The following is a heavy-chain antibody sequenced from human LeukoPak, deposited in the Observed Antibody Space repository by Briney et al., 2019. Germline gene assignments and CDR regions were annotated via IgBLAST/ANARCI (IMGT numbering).Heavy chain of an antibody. CDR2: INWNGGST. CDR3: ARVFGDLSKCFDC. D-gene: IGHD3-10*01. V-gene: IGHV3-20*04. Sequence: GGSLRLSCAASGFTFSSYEMNWVRQAPGKGLEWVSGINWNGGSTGYADSVKGRFTISRDNAKNSLYLQMNSLRAEDTALYYCARVFGDLSKCFDCWGQGTLVTVSS. CDR1: GFTFSSYE. J-gene: IGHJ4*02.